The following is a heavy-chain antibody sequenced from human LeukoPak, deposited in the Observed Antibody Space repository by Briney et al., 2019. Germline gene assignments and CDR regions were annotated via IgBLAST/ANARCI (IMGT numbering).Heavy chain of an antibody. V-gene: IGHV4-38-2*01. J-gene: IGHJ4*02. D-gene: IGHD2-2*02. CDR3: ARRGKPYCSSTSCYTGSFFY. CDR1: GYSISSGYY. Sequence: PSETLSLTCAVSGYSISSGYYWGWIRQPPGKGLEWIGEINHSGSTNYNPSLKSRVTISVDTSKNQFSLKLSSVTAADTAVYYCARRGKPYCSSTSCYTGSFFYWGQGTLVTVSS. CDR2: INHSGST.